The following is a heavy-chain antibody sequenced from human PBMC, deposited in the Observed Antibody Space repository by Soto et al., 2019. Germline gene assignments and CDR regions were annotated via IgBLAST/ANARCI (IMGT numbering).Heavy chain of an antibody. CDR3: ARDVGYHYDGSPSGQFDF. V-gene: IGHV4-4*02. J-gene: IGHJ4*02. CDR2: IYHSGST. Sequence: QVELQESGPGLVKPSGTLSLTCVVSGNSISTTNWWSWVRQSPGKGLEWIGEIYHSGSTNYNPSLKSRVTISVDKSKMQFSLKLSSVTAADTAVYYCARDVGYHYDGSPSGQFDFWGQGTLVTVSS. D-gene: IGHD3-22*01. CDR1: GNSISTTNW.